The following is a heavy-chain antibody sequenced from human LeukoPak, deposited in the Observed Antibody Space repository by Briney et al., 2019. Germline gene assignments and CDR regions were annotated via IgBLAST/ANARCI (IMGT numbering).Heavy chain of an antibody. Sequence: ASVKVSCKASGYTFTSYGISWVRQAPGQGLEWMGWISAYNGNTNYAQKLQGRVTMTTDTSTSTAYMELRSLRSDDTAVYYCARKMSEYSSGSLTSDYWGQGTLVTVSS. V-gene: IGHV1-18*01. D-gene: IGHD6-19*01. CDR3: ARKMSEYSSGSLTSDY. J-gene: IGHJ4*02. CDR1: GYTFTSYG. CDR2: ISAYNGNT.